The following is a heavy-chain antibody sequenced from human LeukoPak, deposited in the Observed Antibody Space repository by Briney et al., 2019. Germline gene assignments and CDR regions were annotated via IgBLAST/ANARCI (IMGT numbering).Heavy chain of an antibody. CDR2: IIPILDVT. J-gene: IGHJ4*02. D-gene: IGHD3-9*01. CDR1: GGTFTNYA. CDR3: ARGGAVDILTGFQY. Sequence: SVKVSCKASGGTFTNYAINWVRQAPGQGLEWMGRIIPILDVTNYAQKFQGRVTITADQSTSTAYMELSSLRSEDTAVYYCARGGAVDILTGFQYWGPGTLVTVSS. V-gene: IGHV1-69*04.